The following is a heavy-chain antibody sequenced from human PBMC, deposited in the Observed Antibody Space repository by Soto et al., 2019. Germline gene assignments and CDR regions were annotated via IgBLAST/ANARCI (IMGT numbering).Heavy chain of an antibody. CDR1: GGSVSSGSYY. V-gene: IGHV4-61*01. J-gene: IGHJ4*02. CDR2: IYYSGST. Sequence: QVQLQESGPGLVKPSETLSLTCTVSGGSVSSGSYYWSWIRQPPGKGLEWIGDIYYSGSTNYNPSLKIRVTISVDTSKNQFSLKLSSVTAADTAVYYCAVGDCTNGVCFKAYFDYWGQGTLVTVSS. CDR3: AVGDCTNGVCFKAYFDY. D-gene: IGHD2-8*01.